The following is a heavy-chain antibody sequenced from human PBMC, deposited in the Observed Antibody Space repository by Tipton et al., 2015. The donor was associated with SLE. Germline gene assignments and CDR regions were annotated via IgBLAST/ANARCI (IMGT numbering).Heavy chain of an antibody. J-gene: IGHJ5*02. CDR2: IYQSGTT. CDR3: ARGSRWFDDFWSGYPLGNWFDP. Sequence: TLSLTCAVSGGSISSGSWWSWVRQPPGKGLEWIGEIYQSGTTNYNPSLRSRVTISVDKSKNQFSLKLSSVTAADTAVYYCARGSRWFDDFWSGYPLGNWFDPWGQGTLVTVSS. CDR1: GGSISSGSW. V-gene: IGHV4-4*02. D-gene: IGHD3-3*01.